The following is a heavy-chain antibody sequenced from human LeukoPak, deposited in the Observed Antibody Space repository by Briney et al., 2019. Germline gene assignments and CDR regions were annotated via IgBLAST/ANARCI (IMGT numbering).Heavy chain of an antibody. Sequence: PGGSLRLSCAASGFTVSSNYMSWVRQAPGKGLEWVSVIYSGGSTYYADSVRGRFTISRDNSKNTLHLQMNSLRAEDTAVYYCASGVVHPRLDYWGQGTLVTVSS. V-gene: IGHV3-53*01. CDR1: GFTVSSNY. J-gene: IGHJ4*02. D-gene: IGHD1-1*01. CDR3: ASGVVHPRLDY. CDR2: IYSGGST.